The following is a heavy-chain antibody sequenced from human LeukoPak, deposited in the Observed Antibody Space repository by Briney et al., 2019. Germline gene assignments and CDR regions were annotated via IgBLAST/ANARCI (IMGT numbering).Heavy chain of an antibody. J-gene: IGHJ5*02. D-gene: IGHD3-10*01. V-gene: IGHV3-21*01. CDR2: ISSSSSYI. Sequence: GGSLRLSCAASGFTFSSYSMNWVRQAPGKGLEWVSSISSSSSYIYYADSVKGRFTISRDNAKNSLYLQMNSLRAEDTAVYYRARDPDYGSGSYYNGIPWFDPWGQGTLVTVSS. CDR3: ARDPDYGSGSYYNGIPWFDP. CDR1: GFTFSSYS.